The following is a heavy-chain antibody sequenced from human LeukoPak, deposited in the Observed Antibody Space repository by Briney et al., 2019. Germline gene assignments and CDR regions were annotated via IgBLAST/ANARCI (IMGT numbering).Heavy chain of an antibody. J-gene: IGHJ5*02. V-gene: IGHV4-59*12. Sequence: SETLSLTCTVSGGSISSYYWSWIRQPPGKGLEWIGYIYYRGSTNYNPSLKSRVTISVDTSKNQFSLKLSSVTAADTAVYYCARERRYCSGGSCYRGGFDPWGQGTLVTVSS. CDR2: IYYRGST. CDR1: GGSISSYY. CDR3: ARERRYCSGGSCYRGGFDP. D-gene: IGHD2-15*01.